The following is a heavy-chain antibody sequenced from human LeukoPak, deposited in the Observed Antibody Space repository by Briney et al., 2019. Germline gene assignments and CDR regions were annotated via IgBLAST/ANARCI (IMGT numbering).Heavy chain of an antibody. V-gene: IGHV3-23*01. Sequence: AGGSLRLSCTASGFTFSNYAMSWVRQAPGKGLEWVSTIIGSGGNTYYTDSVKGRFTISRDNSKNTLFLQMNSLRAEDTAVYHCAKSVSGSSSSAFQHRGQGTLVSVSS. D-gene: IGHD6-13*01. CDR1: GFTFSNYA. J-gene: IGHJ1*01. CDR3: AKSVSGSSSSAFQH. CDR2: IIGSGGNT.